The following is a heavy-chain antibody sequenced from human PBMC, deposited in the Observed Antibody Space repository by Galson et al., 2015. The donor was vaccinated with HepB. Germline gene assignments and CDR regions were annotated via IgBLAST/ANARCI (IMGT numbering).Heavy chain of an antibody. Sequence: SVKVSCKASGYTFNHHGITWVRQAPGQGLEWMGWISAYNGDTNYQRNLQGRVTMTTDTSTSTAYMELRSLTSDDTAGYYCARDPSNTSGRWVYLDYWGQGTLVTVSS. V-gene: IGHV1-18*01. CDR1: GYTFNHHG. J-gene: IGHJ4*02. CDR3: ARDPSNTSGRWVYLDY. D-gene: IGHD6-19*01. CDR2: ISAYNGDT.